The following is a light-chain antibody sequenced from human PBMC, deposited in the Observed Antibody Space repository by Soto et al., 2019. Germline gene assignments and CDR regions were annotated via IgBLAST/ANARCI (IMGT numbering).Light chain of an antibody. CDR2: DNN. CDR1: SSNIGKNY. Sequence: QSVLTQPPSVSAAPGQKVTISCSGSSSNIGKNYVCWYQQLPGTAPKLLTYDNNKRPSGIPDRFSVSKSGTSATLGITGLQTGDEADYYCGAWDSSLSAYVFGTGTKLTVL. J-gene: IGLJ1*01. CDR3: GAWDSSLSAYV. V-gene: IGLV1-51*01.